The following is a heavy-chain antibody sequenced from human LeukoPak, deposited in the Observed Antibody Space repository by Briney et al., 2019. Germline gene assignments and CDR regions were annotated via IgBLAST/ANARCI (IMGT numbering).Heavy chain of an antibody. V-gene: IGHV1-46*01. CDR2: INPSGSST. J-gene: IGHJ3*02. CDR3: AREAPYSGSYSGNAFDI. D-gene: IGHD1-26*01. Sequence: ASVKVSCKASGYSFTSHYMHWVRQAPGQGLEWLGLINPSGSSTLYAQKFQGRVTMTRDMSTTTDYMELSSLRSDDTAVYYCAREAPYSGSYSGNAFDIWGQGTMVTVSS. CDR1: GYSFTSHY.